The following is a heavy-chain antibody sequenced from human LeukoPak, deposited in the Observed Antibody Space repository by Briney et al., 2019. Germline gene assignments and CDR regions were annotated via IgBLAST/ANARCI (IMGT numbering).Heavy chain of an antibody. CDR2: IYNGGST. V-gene: IGHV3-53*01. CDR1: GFTVSSNY. Sequence: GGSLRLSCAASGFTVSSNYMSWVRQAPGKGLEWVSVIYNGGSTYYADSVKGRFTISRDNSKNTLYLQMNSLRAEDTAVYYCARGPASVQLERRHHYYYGMDVWGQGTTVTVSS. J-gene: IGHJ6*02. D-gene: IGHD1-1*01. CDR3: ARGPASVQLERRHHYYYGMDV.